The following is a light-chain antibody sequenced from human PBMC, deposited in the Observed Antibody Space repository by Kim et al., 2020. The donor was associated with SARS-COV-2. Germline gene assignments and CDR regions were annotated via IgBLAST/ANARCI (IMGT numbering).Light chain of an antibody. V-gene: IGKV3-11*01. Sequence: PGERDTLSCRASQSVSSSLAWYQQKPGQAPRLLIYDASNRATGIPARFSGSGSGTDFTLTISSLEPEDFAVYYCQQRSNWPPSLTFGGGTKVDIK. CDR3: QQRSNWPPSLT. J-gene: IGKJ4*01. CDR2: DAS. CDR1: QSVSSS.